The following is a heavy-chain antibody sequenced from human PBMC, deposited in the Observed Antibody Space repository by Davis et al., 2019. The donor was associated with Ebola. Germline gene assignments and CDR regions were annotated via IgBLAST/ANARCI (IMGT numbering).Heavy chain of an antibody. CDR2: ISWDSTKR. D-gene: IGHD3-3*01. Sequence: SLKISCAASGFNFNEFAMQWIRQVPGKGLEWVSGISWDSTKRGYGDSVKGRFTISRDNAKKSMDLQMNSLGPEDTATYYCAAMRYYDFWGGDNIDFWGQGILVSVSS. J-gene: IGHJ4*02. CDR3: AAMRYYDFWGGDNIDF. V-gene: IGHV3-9*01. CDR1: GFNFNEFA.